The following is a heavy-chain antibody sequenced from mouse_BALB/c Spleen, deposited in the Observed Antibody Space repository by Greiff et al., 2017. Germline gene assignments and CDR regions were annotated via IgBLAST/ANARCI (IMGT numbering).Heavy chain of an antibody. J-gene: IGHJ4*01. D-gene: IGHD4-1*01. CDR2: ISSGSSTI. CDR1: GFTFSSFG. V-gene: IGHV5-17*02. Sequence: EVQVVESGGGLVQPGGSRKLSCAASGFTFSSFGMHWVRQAPEKGLEWVAYISSGSSTIYYADTVKGRFTISRDNPKNTLFLQMTSLRSEDTAMYYCARILTGTVDYWGQGTSVTVSS. CDR3: ARILTGTVDY.